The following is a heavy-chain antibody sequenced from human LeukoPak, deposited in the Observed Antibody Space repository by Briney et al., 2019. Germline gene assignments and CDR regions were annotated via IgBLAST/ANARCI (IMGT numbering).Heavy chain of an antibody. CDR3: ARISIAVAGRTLNGLYYYYMDV. D-gene: IGHD6-19*01. J-gene: IGHJ6*03. CDR2: MNPNSGNT. Sequence: HWASVKVSCKASGYTFTSYDINWVRQATGQGLEWMGWMNPNSGNTGYAQKFQGRVTMTRNTSISTAYMELSSLRSEDTAVYYCARISIAVAGRTLNGLYYYYMDVWGKGTTVTISS. CDR1: GYTFTSYD. V-gene: IGHV1-8*01.